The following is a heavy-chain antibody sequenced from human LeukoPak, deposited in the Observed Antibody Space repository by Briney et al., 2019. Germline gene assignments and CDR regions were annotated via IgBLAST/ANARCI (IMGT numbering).Heavy chain of an antibody. Sequence: GGSLRLSCAASGFTFSRFWMSWGRQAPGKGLEWVANIKQDGNEKYYVESVKGRFTITRDNAKNPVYLQMNSLRAEDTAVYYCARDNWNYAVEDYWGQGTLVTVSS. CDR2: IKQDGNEK. D-gene: IGHD1-7*01. CDR3: ARDNWNYAVEDY. CDR1: GFTFSRFW. J-gene: IGHJ4*02. V-gene: IGHV3-7*01.